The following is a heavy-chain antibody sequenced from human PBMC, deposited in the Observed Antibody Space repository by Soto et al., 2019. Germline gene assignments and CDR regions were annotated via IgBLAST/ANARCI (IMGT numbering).Heavy chain of an antibody. J-gene: IGHJ4*02. CDR2: INHSGST. V-gene: IGHV4-34*01. CDR1: GGSFSGYY. CDR3: ARGNFDY. Sequence: SETLSLTCAVYGGSFSGYYWSWIRQPPGKGLEWIGEINHSGSTNYNPSLKSRVTISVDTSKNQFSLKLSSVTAADTAVYYCARGNFDYWGQGTLVTVSS.